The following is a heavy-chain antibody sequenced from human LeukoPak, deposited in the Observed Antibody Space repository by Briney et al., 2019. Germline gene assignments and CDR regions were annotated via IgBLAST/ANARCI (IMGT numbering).Heavy chain of an antibody. Sequence: PGGSLRLSCAASGFTFSSYSMNWVRQAPGKGLEWVSSISSLSEYILYADSVKGRFTISRDNARNLLYLQMNSLRAEDTAVYYCARDWPTIAAAGTIPEYFQHWGQGTLVTVSS. CDR2: ISSLSEYI. D-gene: IGHD6-13*01. CDR3: ARDWPTIAAAGTIPEYFQH. V-gene: IGHV3-21*01. CDR1: GFTFSSYS. J-gene: IGHJ1*01.